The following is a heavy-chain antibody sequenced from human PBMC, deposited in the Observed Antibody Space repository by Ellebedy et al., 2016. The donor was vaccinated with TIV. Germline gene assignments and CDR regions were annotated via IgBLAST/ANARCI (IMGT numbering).Heavy chain of an antibody. V-gene: IGHV3-21*04. CDR3: AKKGIAAADVFDY. J-gene: IGHJ4*02. D-gene: IGHD6-13*01. Sequence: GESLKISXAASGFTFSSYSMNWVRQAPGKGLEWVSSISSSSSYIYYVDSVKGRFTISRDNSKNTLYLQINSLRAEDTAVYYCAKKGIAAADVFDYWGQGTLVTVSS. CDR2: ISSSSSYI. CDR1: GFTFSSYS.